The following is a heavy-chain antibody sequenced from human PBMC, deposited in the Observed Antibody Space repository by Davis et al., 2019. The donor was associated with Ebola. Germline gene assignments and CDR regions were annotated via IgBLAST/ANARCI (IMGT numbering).Heavy chain of an antibody. V-gene: IGHV4-39*01. D-gene: IGHD6-19*01. CDR1: GASISSRSYY. CDR2: FSYGDNTH. J-gene: IGHJ6*02. CDR3: ARGYSSGWYPFNGMDV. Sequence: SETLSLTCTVSGASISSRSYYWGWIRQPPGKGLEWVGSFSYGDNTHYYNPSLRSRVTISVDTSRNQFSLKLSSATAADTAVYYCARGYSSGWYPFNGMDVWGQGTTVTVSS.